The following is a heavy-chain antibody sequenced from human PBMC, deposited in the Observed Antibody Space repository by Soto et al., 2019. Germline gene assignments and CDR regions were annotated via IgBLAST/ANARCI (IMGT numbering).Heavy chain of an antibody. Sequence: GESLKISCAASGFTFSSYGMHWVRQAPGKGLEWVAVIWYDGSNKYYADSVKGRFTISRDNSKNTLYLQMNSLRAEDTAVYYCARDGDVAAAAGTSYFDYWGQGTLVTVSS. CDR1: GFTFSSYG. CDR3: ARDGDVAAAAGTSYFDY. CDR2: IWYDGSNK. D-gene: IGHD6-13*01. V-gene: IGHV3-33*01. J-gene: IGHJ4*02.